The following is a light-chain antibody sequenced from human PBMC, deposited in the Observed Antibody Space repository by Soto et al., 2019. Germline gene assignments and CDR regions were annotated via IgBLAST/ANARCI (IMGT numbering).Light chain of an antibody. CDR2: DVN. CDR3: CSYAGGSSPYV. Sequence: QSTLTQPRSVSGSRLQSFTISCNGTSSDVGGYNFVSWYQQHPGKVPKLMVFDVNKRPSGVPDRFSGSKYGNTGSLTISGLQAEDEADFYCCSYAGGSSPYVFGTGTKVTVL. J-gene: IGLJ1*01. CDR1: SSDVGGYNF. V-gene: IGLV2-11*02.